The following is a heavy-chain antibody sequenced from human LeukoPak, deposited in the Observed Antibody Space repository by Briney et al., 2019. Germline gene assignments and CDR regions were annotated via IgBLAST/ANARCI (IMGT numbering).Heavy chain of an antibody. V-gene: IGHV3-74*01. CDR1: GFMFTTYW. Sequence: GGSLRLSCAGSGFMFTTYWMHWVRQAPGEGLVWVARVNIDGSDTYYADSVKGRFTISRDNAKNTVDLQMNSLRVDDTAVYHCTRDLVGATSDFWGQGTLVTVSS. CDR3: TRDLVGATSDF. CDR2: VNIDGSDT. D-gene: IGHD1-26*01. J-gene: IGHJ4*02.